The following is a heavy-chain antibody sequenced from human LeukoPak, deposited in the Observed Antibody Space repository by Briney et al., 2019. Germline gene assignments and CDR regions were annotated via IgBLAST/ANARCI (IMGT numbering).Heavy chain of an antibody. D-gene: IGHD1-26*01. CDR2: INHYGSEK. Sequence: GGPLRLSCAASGFTFSSYWMSWVRQAPGKGLELVATINHYGSEKYYLESVKGRFTISRDNAKHSLYLQIDSLRAEDTAVFYCARDKEVGATLLDCWGQGTLVTVSS. J-gene: IGHJ4*02. CDR1: GFTFSSYW. V-gene: IGHV3-7*01. CDR3: ARDKEVGATLLDC.